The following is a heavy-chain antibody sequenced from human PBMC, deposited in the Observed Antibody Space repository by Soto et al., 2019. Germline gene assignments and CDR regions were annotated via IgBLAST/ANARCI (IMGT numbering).Heavy chain of an antibody. V-gene: IGHV1-3*01. CDR3: ASEGGWEYYYYGMDV. D-gene: IGHD1-26*01. J-gene: IGHJ6*02. Sequence: QVQLVQSGAEVKKPGASVKVSCKASGYTFTSYAMHWVRQAPGQRLEWMGWINAGNGNTKYSEKFQGRVTITRDTSESTAYMELSSLRSEDTAVYYCASEGGWEYYYYGMDVWGQGTTVTVSS. CDR1: GYTFTSYA. CDR2: INAGNGNT.